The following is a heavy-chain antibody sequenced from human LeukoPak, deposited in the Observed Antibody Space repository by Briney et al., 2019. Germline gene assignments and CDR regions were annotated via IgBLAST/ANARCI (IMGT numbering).Heavy chain of an antibody. D-gene: IGHD3-16*01. CDR2: IKQDGSEK. V-gene: IGHV3-7*03. Sequence: GGSLRLSCAASGFTFSSYWMSWVRQAPGKGLEWVANIKQDGSEKYYVDPVKGRFTISRDNSKNTLYLQMNSLRAEDTAVYYCAKDLAVGGNWGQGALVTVSS. CDR3: AKDLAVGGN. J-gene: IGHJ4*02. CDR1: GFTFSSYW.